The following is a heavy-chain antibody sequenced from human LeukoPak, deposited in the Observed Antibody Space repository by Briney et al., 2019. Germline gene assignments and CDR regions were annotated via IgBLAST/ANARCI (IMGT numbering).Heavy chain of an antibody. CDR2: IYYSGST. CDR3: ARDRGVVVPAAILSYYYGMDV. D-gene: IGHD2-2*02. V-gene: IGHV4-39*07. CDR1: GGSISSSSYY. Sequence: SETLSLTCTVSGGSISSSSYYWGWLRQPPGKGLEWIGSIYYSGSTYYNPSLKSRVTISVDTSKNQFSLKLSSVTAADTAVYYCARDRGVVVPAAILSYYYGMDVWGQGTTVTVSS. J-gene: IGHJ6*02.